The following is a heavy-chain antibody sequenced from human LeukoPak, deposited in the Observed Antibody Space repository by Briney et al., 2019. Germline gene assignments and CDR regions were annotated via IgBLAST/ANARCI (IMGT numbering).Heavy chain of an antibody. J-gene: IGHJ4*02. CDR2: ISYDGSNK. V-gene: IGHV3-30*18. Sequence: GGSLRLSCAASGFPFSRHGMHWVRQVPGKGLELLAVISYDGSNKAYADSVKGRFTISRDNSNNTLHLQMNSLRAEDTAVYYCGKDMARIYYYGSGEIDYWGQGTLVTVSS. D-gene: IGHD3-10*01. CDR3: GKDMARIYYYGSGEIDY. CDR1: GFPFSRHG.